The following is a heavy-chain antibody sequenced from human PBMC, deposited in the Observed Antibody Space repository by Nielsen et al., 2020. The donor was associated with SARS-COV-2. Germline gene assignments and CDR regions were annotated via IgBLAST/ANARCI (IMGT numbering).Heavy chain of an antibody. CDR1: GFTSSDYY. CDR3: VRGVSSSWYYYYMDV. V-gene: IGHV3-11*06. D-gene: IGHD6-13*01. CDR2: ISSSSSYT. J-gene: IGHJ6*03. Sequence: GESLKISCAASGFTSSDYYMSWIRQAPGKGLEWVSYISSSSSYTNYADSVKGRFTISRDNAKNSLYLQMNSLRAEDTAVYYCVRGVSSSWYYYYMDVWGKGTTVTVSS.